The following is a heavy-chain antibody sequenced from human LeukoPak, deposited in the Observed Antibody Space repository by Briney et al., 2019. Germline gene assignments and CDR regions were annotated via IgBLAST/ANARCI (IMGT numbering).Heavy chain of an antibody. J-gene: IGHJ4*02. CDR2: IRSKTYGGAA. CDR1: GFTFRDYA. CDR3: TRIGIGIIGRDPVDY. Sequence: GGSLRLSCAASGFTFRDYAMSWVRLAPGKGLQWVGFIRSKTYGGAADYGASVKGRFTIYRDDSQSIAYLLMHRLEIEDTAVYYCTRIGIGIIGRDPVDYWGQGTLVTVSS. D-gene: IGHD2-21*01. V-gene: IGHV3-49*04.